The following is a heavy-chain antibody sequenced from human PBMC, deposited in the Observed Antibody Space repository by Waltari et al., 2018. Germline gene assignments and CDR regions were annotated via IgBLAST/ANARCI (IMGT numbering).Heavy chain of an antibody. CDR1: GESLGVYW. D-gene: IGHD6-13*01. CDR2: VNQNGRT. CDR3: AGGGGISSSSWGHYDYYYYMDI. V-gene: IGHV4-34*01. J-gene: IGHJ6*03. Sequence: QEQLQPWGAGLLKPSETLSLSCTAYGESLGVYWWNWIRQTPGTGLEWIGEVNQNGRTRYHPSLGSRVTISLDPSKNQFSLRLTSVTATDTTIYYHAGGGGISSSSWGHYDYYYYMDIWGKGTTVTVSS.